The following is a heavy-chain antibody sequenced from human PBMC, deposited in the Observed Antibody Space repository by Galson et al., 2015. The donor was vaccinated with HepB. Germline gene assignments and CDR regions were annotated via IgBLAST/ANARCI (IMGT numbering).Heavy chain of an antibody. CDR2: IWHDGSKT. V-gene: IGHV3-33*01. D-gene: IGHD1-1*01. J-gene: IGHJ6*03. Sequence: SLRLSCAPSGSTLTNHGMHWVRQAPGKGLEWVAVIWHDGSKTIYVDSVRGRFTISRDNSESTVYLQMNSLRAEDTAVYYCARDTKMFTGIDYMDVWGKGTAVTVSS. CDR1: GSTLTNHG. CDR3: ARDTKMFTGIDYMDV.